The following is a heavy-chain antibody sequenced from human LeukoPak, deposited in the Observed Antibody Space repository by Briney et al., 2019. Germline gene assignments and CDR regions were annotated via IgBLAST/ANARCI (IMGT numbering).Heavy chain of an antibody. CDR3: ARRVATLDYYYYMDV. CDR2: INWNGDTT. J-gene: IGHJ6*03. CDR1: GFTFDDYG. D-gene: IGHD5-12*01. V-gene: IGHV3-20*04. Sequence: GGSLRLSCVASGFTFDDYGMSWVRPAPGKGLEWVSGINWNGDTTGYADSVKGRFTISRDNSKNSLYLQMNRLRAEDTALYYCARRVATLDYYYYMDVWGKGTTVTVSS.